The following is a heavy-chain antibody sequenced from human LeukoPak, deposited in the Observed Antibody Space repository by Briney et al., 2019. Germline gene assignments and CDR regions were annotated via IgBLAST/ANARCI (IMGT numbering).Heavy chain of an antibody. D-gene: IGHD1-26*01. CDR2: IRYDGSNK. Sequence: GGSLRLSCAASGFTFSSYSMNWVRQAPGKGLEWVAFIRYDGSNKYYADSVKGRFTISRDNSKNTLYLQMNSLRAEDTAVYYCARLCSGATCNWGQGTLVTVSS. J-gene: IGHJ4*02. V-gene: IGHV3-30*02. CDR3: ARLCSGATCN. CDR1: GFTFSSYS.